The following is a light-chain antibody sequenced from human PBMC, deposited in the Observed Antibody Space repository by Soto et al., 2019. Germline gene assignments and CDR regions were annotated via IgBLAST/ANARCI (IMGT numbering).Light chain of an antibody. J-gene: IGKJ1*01. CDR2: ATS. CDR3: QQSYSTSWT. Sequence: DIQMTQAPSSLSASVGDRVTITFRASQSIRRYINWYQQKPGRAPKLLIYATSNLQSGVPSRFSGSGSGTDFTLTISSMQPEDFASYYCQQSYSTSWTFGQGTKVDIK. V-gene: IGKV1-39*01. CDR1: QSIRRY.